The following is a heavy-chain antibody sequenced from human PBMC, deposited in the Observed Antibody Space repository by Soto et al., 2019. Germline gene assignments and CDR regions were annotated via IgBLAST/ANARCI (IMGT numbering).Heavy chain of an antibody. Sequence: GGSLRLSCAASGFTFSSYAMSWVRQAPGKGLEWVSAISGSGGSTYYADSVKGRFTISRDNSKNTLYLQMNSLRAEDTAVYYCTKDSSVVAARFYFDYWGQGTLVTVSS. CDR2: ISGSGGST. CDR1: GFTFSSYA. V-gene: IGHV3-23*01. J-gene: IGHJ4*02. CDR3: TKDSSVVAARFYFDY. D-gene: IGHD2-15*01.